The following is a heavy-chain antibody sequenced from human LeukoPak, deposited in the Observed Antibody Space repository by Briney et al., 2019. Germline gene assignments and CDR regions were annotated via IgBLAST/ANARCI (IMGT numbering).Heavy chain of an antibody. Sequence: PGRSLRLSCAASGFTFSGYAMSWVRQAPGKGLEWVSAISGSGGSTYYADSVKGRFTISRDNSKNTLYLQMNSLRAEDTAVYYCAKQGHIVVVIAGIDYWGQGTLVTVSS. CDR1: GFTFSGYA. CDR2: ISGSGGST. CDR3: AKQGHIVVVIAGIDY. D-gene: IGHD2-21*01. V-gene: IGHV3-23*01. J-gene: IGHJ4*02.